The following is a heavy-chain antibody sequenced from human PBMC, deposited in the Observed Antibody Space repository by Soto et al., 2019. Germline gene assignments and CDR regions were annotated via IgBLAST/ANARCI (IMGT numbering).Heavy chain of an antibody. CDR1: GFTFSSYA. Sequence: PGGSLRLSCAASGFTFSSYAMSWVRQAPGKGLEWVSAISGSGGSTYYADSVKGRFTISRDNSKNTLYLQMNSLRAEDTAVYYCARPLTDFWSGFFGYWGQGTLVTVSS. CDR3: ARPLTDFWSGFFGY. D-gene: IGHD3-3*01. V-gene: IGHV3-23*01. CDR2: ISGSGGST. J-gene: IGHJ4*02.